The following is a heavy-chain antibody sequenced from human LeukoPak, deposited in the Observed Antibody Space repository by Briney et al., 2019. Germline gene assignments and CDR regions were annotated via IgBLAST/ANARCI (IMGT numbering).Heavy chain of an antibody. Sequence: SETLSLTCTVSSGSITSTTYSWNWIRQPAGKGLEWVGRIYASGSTNYNPSLKSRVTISVDTSKNQFSLKLSSVTAADTAVYYCARVHSGDFWSGYHPWGQGTLVTVSS. CDR3: ARVHSGDFWSGYHP. CDR1: SGSITSTTYS. V-gene: IGHV4-61*02. CDR2: IYASGST. D-gene: IGHD3-3*01. J-gene: IGHJ5*02.